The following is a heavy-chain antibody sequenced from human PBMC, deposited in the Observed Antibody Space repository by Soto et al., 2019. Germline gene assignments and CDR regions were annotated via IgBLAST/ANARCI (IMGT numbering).Heavy chain of an antibody. CDR3: ARGTYNWNYVAIYNWFDP. D-gene: IGHD1-7*01. CDR1: GYTFTSYY. Sequence: VKVSCKASGYTFTSYYMHWVRQAPGQGLEWMGIINPSGGSTSYAQKFQGRVTMTRDTSTSTFYMELSSLRSEDTAVYYCARGTYNWNYVAIYNWFDPWGQGTLVTVSS. CDR2: INPSGGST. V-gene: IGHV1-46*03. J-gene: IGHJ5*02.